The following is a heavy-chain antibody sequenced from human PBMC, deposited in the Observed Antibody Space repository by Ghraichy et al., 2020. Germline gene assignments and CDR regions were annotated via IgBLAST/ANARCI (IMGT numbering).Heavy chain of an antibody. CDR3: AKLILQRGYYYSSEG. V-gene: IGHV3-23*01. D-gene: IGHD3-3*01. Sequence: GGSLRLSCTASGFAFDNYAMSWVRQAPGKGLEWLTSITSSGTTTYYANSVRGRFTISRDNDRRMVCLHMYSLGVDDTATYYCAKLILQRGYYYSSEGWGRGTLVSVSS. CDR2: ITSSGTTT. J-gene: IGHJ4*02. CDR1: GFAFDNYA.